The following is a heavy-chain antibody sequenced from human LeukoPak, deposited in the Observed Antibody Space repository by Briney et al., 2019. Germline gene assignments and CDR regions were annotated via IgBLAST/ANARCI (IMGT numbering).Heavy chain of an antibody. CDR2: IYDSGST. V-gene: IGHV4-39*01. D-gene: IGHD6-13*01. CDR1: GGSISSSSYD. J-gene: IGHJ4*02. Sequence: PSETLSLTCTVSGGSISSSSYDWGCIRQPPGKGLGWSGSIYDSGSTYYNPSLNSRVTISVDTSNNQFSLKLSSVTAADTAVYYCARLGAGQQLVLDYWGQGTLVIVSS. CDR3: ARLGAGQQLVLDY.